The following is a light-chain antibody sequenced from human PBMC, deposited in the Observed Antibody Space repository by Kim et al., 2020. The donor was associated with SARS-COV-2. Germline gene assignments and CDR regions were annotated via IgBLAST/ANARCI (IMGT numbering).Light chain of an antibody. Sequence: SASVGGRVPITCRASQGISSYLAWYQQKPGKAPKLLIYAASTLQSGVPSRFSGSGSGTDFTLTISSLQPEDFATYYCQQLDSYPRTFGQGTKLEI. J-gene: IGKJ2*01. CDR3: QQLDSYPRT. CDR1: QGISSY. CDR2: AAS. V-gene: IGKV1-9*01.